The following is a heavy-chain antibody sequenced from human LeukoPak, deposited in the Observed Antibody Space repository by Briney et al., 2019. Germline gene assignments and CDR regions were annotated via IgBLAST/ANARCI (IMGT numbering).Heavy chain of an antibody. CDR1: SGSVSSNNYY. CDR3: ARLVSYDVLTENFYKYYMDV. J-gene: IGHJ6*03. D-gene: IGHD3-9*01. CDR2: IYYTGST. Sequence: SETLSLTCTVSSGSVSSNNYYWGWIRQPPGKGLEWIGSIYYTGSTFYNPSLKSRVTMSLDALKNQFTLKVTSVTATDTAVYYCARLVSYDVLTENFYKYYMDVWGKGTTVTVSS. V-gene: IGHV4-39*01.